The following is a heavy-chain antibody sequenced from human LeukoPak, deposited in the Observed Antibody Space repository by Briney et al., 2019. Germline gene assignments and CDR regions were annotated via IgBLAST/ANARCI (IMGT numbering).Heavy chain of an antibody. CDR2: ISSSSSYI. CDR1: GFTFSSYS. CDR3: ARKPYDSSGYPDY. Sequence: GGSLRLSCAASGFTFSSYSINWVRQAPGKGLEWVSSISSSSSYIYYADSVKGRFTISRDNAKNSLYLQMNSLRAEDTAVYYCARKPYDSSGYPDYWGQGTLVTVSS. V-gene: IGHV3-21*01. J-gene: IGHJ4*02. D-gene: IGHD3-22*01.